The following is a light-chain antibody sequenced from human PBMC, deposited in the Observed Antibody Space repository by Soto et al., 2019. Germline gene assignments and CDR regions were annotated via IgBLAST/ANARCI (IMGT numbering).Light chain of an antibody. CDR2: DAS. Sequence: DIQMTQSPSSLSASVGDRVTITCRASQTISTYLNWYQQKPGKAPRLLIYDASSLLSGVPSRFSGSGSGTDFTLTISSLEPEDFAVYYCQQRSNWPPDKYTFGQGTKLEI. J-gene: IGKJ2*01. CDR3: QQRSNWPPDKYT. V-gene: IGKV1-39*01. CDR1: QTISTY.